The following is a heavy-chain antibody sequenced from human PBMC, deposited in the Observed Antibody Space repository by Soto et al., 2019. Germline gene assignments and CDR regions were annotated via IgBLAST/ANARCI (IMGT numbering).Heavy chain of an antibody. CDR1: GFSFSDYA. J-gene: IGHJ4*02. Sequence: PGGSLRLSCAASGFSFSDYAMSWVRQAPGKGLEWVSVISESGGSTHYADSVGGRFTVSRDNSKNSLSLRMNSLRDEDTAVYFCAKRSPHSSGWYSPIFDYWGQGAMATVYS. CDR2: ISESGGST. D-gene: IGHD6-13*01. CDR3: AKRSPHSSGWYSPIFDY. V-gene: IGHV3-23*01.